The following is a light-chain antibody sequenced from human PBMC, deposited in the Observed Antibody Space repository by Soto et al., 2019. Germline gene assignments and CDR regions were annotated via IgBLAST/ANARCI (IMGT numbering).Light chain of an antibody. CDR3: QQYDSLPAT. CDR1: QSVSSSY. V-gene: IGKV3-20*01. CDR2: GAS. J-gene: IGKJ5*01. Sequence: PGERVTLSCRASQSVSSSYLTWYQQKPGQAPRLLIYGASSRATGIPDRFSGSGSGTDFTLTISRLEPEDFAVYYCQQYDSLPATFGQGTRLEIK.